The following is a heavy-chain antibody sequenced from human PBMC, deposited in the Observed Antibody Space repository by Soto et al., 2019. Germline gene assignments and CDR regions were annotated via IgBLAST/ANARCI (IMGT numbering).Heavy chain of an antibody. J-gene: IGHJ4*02. Sequence: QVQLVQSGAEVKKPESSVKVSCKAPGGTFSTYAISWVRQAPGQGLEWMGGIIPMFGTANYAQRFQDRVTIPAAESTNTVYMELSSLRSEDPAVYFCASGIQLWLRRINNGYSGWGQGTLVTVSS. V-gene: IGHV1-69*12. CDR1: GGTFSTYA. CDR2: IIPMFGTA. D-gene: IGHD5-18*01. CDR3: ASGIQLWLRRINNGYSG.